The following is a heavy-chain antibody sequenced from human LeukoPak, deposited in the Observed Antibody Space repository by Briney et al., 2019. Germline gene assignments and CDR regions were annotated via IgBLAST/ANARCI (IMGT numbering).Heavy chain of an antibody. D-gene: IGHD6-19*01. CDR1: GGSISSYY. CDR2: IYYSGST. CDR3: ARERHSSGWKKVHYFDY. Sequence: SETLSLTFTVSGGSISSYYWSWIRQPPGKGLEWIGYIYYSGSTNYNPSLKSRVTISVDPSKNQFSLKLTSVTAADTAVYYCARERHSSGWKKVHYFDYWGQGTLVTVSS. J-gene: IGHJ4*02. V-gene: IGHV4-59*01.